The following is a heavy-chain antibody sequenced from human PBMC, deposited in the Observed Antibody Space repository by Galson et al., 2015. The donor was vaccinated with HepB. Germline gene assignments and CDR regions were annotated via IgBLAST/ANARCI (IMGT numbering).Heavy chain of an antibody. D-gene: IGHD2-15*01. CDR1: GFTFSSYA. V-gene: IGHV3-23*01. J-gene: IGHJ4*02. Sequence: SLRLSCAASGFTFSSYAMSWVRQAPGKGLEWVSAISGSGGSTYYADSVKGRFTISRDNSKNTLYLQMNSLRAEDTAVYYCVRISDIVVVVAALDYRGQGTLVTVSS. CDR2: ISGSGGST. CDR3: VRISDIVVVVAALDY.